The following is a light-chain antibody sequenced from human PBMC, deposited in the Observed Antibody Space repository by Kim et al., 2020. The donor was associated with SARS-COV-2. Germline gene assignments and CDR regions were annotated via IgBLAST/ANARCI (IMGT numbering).Light chain of an antibody. CDR3: KQSYSTPTWT. CDR1: QSISSY. J-gene: IGKJ1*01. Sequence: DIQMTQSPSSLSASVGDRVTITCRASQSISSYLNWYQQKPGKAPKLLIYAASSLQSGVPSRFSGSGSGTDFTLTISSLQPEDFATYYCKQSYSTPTWTFGKGTKVDIK. CDR2: AAS. V-gene: IGKV1-39*01.